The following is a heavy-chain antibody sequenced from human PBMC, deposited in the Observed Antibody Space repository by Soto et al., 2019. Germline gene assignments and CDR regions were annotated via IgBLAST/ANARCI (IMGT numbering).Heavy chain of an antibody. CDR2: IDSDGRT. CDR1: GFTLSIHA. J-gene: IGHJ5*02. D-gene: IGHD3-16*01. CDR3: AKEGYVPGFP. Sequence: PGGSLRLSCAVSGFTLSIHASIWVRQGPGKGLEWVSGIDSDGRTFHADSVKGRFTISRDNSKNALYLQMNSLRAEDTAVYYCAKEGYVPGFPWGQGTLATVYS. V-gene: IGHV3-23*01.